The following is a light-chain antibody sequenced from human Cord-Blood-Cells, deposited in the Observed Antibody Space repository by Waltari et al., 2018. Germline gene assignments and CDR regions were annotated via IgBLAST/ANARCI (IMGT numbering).Light chain of an antibody. CDR1: SSYVARYHL. CDR2: EGS. J-gene: IGLJ3*02. Sequence: QSALTQPASVSLSPGQSVTISCTATSSYVARYHLVSLYLQHPGKAPKLMIYEGSKRPSGVSNRFSGSKSGNTASLTISGLQAEDEADYYCCSYAGSSTPWVFGGGTKLTVL. CDR3: CSYAGSSTPWV. V-gene: IGLV2-23*01.